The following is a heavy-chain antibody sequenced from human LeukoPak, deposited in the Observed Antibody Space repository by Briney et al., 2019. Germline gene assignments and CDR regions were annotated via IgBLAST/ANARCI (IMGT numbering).Heavy chain of an antibody. D-gene: IGHD3-10*01. V-gene: IGHV3-23*01. CDR2: ISYSGTNA. Sequence: GGSLRLSCAASGFTVSSNYMTWVRQAPGKGLEWVSTISYSGTNAYYADSVKGRFTISRDNSKNMLYLQMNSLRAEDTALYYCAKATHGDYYYYMDVWGKGTTVTVSS. CDR1: GFTVSSNY. CDR3: AKATHGDYYYYMDV. J-gene: IGHJ6*03.